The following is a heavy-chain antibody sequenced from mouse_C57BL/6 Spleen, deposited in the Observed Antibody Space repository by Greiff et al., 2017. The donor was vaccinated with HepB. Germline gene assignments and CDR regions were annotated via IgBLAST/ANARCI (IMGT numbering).Heavy chain of an antibody. CDR1: GYTFTSYW. V-gene: IGHV1-69*01. CDR3: ARGGGSSHWYFDV. Sequence: VQLQQPGAELVMPGASVKLSCKASGYTFTSYWMHWVKQRPGQGLEWIGEIDPSDSYTNYNQKFKGKSTLTVDKSSSTAYMQLSSLTSEDSAVYYCARGGGSSHWYFDVGGTGTTVTVSS. CDR2: IDPSDSYT. J-gene: IGHJ1*03. D-gene: IGHD1-1*01.